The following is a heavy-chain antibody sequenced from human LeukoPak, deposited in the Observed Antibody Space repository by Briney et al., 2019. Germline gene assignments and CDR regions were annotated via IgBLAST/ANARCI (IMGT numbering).Heavy chain of an antibody. J-gene: IGHJ6*03. CDR3: ARGHYQYGSDYMDV. CDR2: MNPNSGNT. CDR1: GYTFTSYD. D-gene: IGHD3-10*01. V-gene: IGHV1-8*03. Sequence: ASVKVSCKASGYTFTSYDINWVRQATGQGLEWMGWMNPNSGNTSYAQKFQGRVTITRNTSISTAYMELSSLRSEDTAVYYCARGHYQYGSDYMDVWGKGTTVTVPS.